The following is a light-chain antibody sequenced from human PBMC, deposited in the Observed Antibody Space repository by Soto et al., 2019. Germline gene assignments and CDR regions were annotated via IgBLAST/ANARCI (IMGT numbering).Light chain of an antibody. Sequence: EIVLKQSPDTLSLSPGERATLSCRASQSVKNNYLAWYQQKPGQPTRFLIYDASSRTTGIPDRFSGSGSGTDFTLTISRLEPEDFVVYYCQQYGSTPLTFGGGTKVDI. CDR2: DAS. CDR3: QQYGSTPLT. CDR1: QSVKNNY. V-gene: IGKV3-20*01. J-gene: IGKJ4*01.